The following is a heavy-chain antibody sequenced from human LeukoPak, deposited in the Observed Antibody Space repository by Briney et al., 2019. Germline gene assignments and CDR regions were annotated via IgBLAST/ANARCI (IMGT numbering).Heavy chain of an antibody. Sequence: KPSETLSLTCTVSGGSVIITSYYWGWIRQPPGKGPEWIGSIDYSGSTYYNPSLKSRVTISVDTSKNQFSLRLSSVTAADTAVYYCARPVGRGWSSPFDYWGQGTLVTVSS. J-gene: IGHJ4*02. CDR1: GGSVIITSYY. CDR2: IDYSGST. V-gene: IGHV4-39*01. D-gene: IGHD6-19*01. CDR3: ARPVGRGWSSPFDY.